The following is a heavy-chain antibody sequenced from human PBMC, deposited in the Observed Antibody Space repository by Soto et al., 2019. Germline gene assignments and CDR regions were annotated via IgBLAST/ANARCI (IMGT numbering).Heavy chain of an antibody. CDR1: GFTVSSNY. Sequence: GGSLRLSCAASGFTVSSNYMSWVRQAPGKGPEWVSVISSDGSKYYADSVKVRFTISRDNSKNTLYLQMNSLRAEDTAVYYCAKDLGAAAGKLGMDVWGQGTTVTSP. CDR2: ISSDGSK. V-gene: IGHV3-66*01. J-gene: IGHJ6*02. CDR3: AKDLGAAAGKLGMDV. D-gene: IGHD6-13*01.